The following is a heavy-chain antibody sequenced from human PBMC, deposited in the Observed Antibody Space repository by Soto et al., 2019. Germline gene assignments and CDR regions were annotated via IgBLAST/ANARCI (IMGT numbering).Heavy chain of an antibody. V-gene: IGHV3-7*04. CDR3: ARRTPDSSASGFDL. D-gene: IGHD6-6*01. CDR2: IKQDGSDK. Sequence: EVQLVESGGGLVQPGGSLRLSCAASGFTFSSYWMNWVRRAPGKGLEWVANIKQDGSDKYYVDSVKGRFTISRDNAKNSLYLQMNSLRAEDTAVYYCARRTPDSSASGFDLWGQGAMVTVSS. CDR1: GFTFSSYW. J-gene: IGHJ3*01.